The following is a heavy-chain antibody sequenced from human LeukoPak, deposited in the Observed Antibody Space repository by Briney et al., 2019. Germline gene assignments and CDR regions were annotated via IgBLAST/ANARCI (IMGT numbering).Heavy chain of an antibody. D-gene: IGHD3-9*01. Sequence: SETLSLTCTVSGGSISSYYWSWIRQPAGKGLEWIGRIYTSGSTNYNPSLKSRVTMSVDTSKNQFSLKLSSVTAADTAVYYCARDFDGSFDLNPLAFHIWGQGTMVTVSS. J-gene: IGHJ3*02. CDR1: GGSISSYY. CDR2: IYTSGST. CDR3: ARDFDGSFDLNPLAFHI. V-gene: IGHV4-4*07.